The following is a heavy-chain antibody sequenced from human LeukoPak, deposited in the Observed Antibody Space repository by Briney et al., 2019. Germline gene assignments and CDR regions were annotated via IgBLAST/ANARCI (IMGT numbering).Heavy chain of an antibody. V-gene: IGHV1-18*04. D-gene: IGHD4-17*01. CDR1: GYTFTSYY. CDR2: ISAYNGNT. Sequence: EASVKVSCKASGYTFTSYYMHWVRQAPGQGLEWMGWISAYNGNTNYAQKLQGRVTMTTDTSTSTAYMELRSLRSDDTAVYYCARIRSTVTTVDWFDPWGQGTLVTVSS. J-gene: IGHJ5*02. CDR3: ARIRSTVTTVDWFDP.